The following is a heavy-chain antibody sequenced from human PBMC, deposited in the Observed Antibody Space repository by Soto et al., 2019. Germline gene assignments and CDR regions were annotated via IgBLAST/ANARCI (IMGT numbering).Heavy chain of an antibody. J-gene: IGHJ4*02. D-gene: IGHD2-2*01. CDR3: ARASKKDIVVVPAAILFDY. V-gene: IGHV1-3*01. CDR1: GYTFTSYA. Sequence: ASVKVSCKASGYTFTSYAMHWVRQAPGQRLEWMRWINAGNGNTKYSQKFQGRVTITRDTSASTAYMELSSLRSEDTAVYYCARASKKDIVVVPAAILFDYWGQGTLVTVSS. CDR2: INAGNGNT.